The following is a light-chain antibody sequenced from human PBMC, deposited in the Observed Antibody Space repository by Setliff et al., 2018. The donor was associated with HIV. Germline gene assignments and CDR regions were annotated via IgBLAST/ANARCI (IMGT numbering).Light chain of an antibody. CDR2: GTK. CDR3: QSYDNSLSGSNV. Sequence: SALTQPPSVSGAPGQRVTISCTGSSSNIGAGYDVHWYQQLPGTAPKLLIYGTKFRPSGVPDRFSGSKSGTSASLAITGLQAEDEADYYCQSYDNSLSGSNVFGTGTKVTVL. CDR1: SSNIGAGYD. V-gene: IGLV1-40*01. J-gene: IGLJ1*01.